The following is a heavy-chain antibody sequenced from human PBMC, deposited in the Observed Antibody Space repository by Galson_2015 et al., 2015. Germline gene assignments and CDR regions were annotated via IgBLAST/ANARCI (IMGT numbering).Heavy chain of an antibody. J-gene: IGHJ4*02. V-gene: IGHV1-8*01. CDR2: MNPNSGNT. CDR3: AKTDCTTSSCYGFDY. D-gene: IGHD2-2*01. Sequence: SVKVSCKASGYTFTSYDINWVRQAPGHGLEWMGWMNPNSGNTGYAQKFQGRVTMTRDTSINTAYMELSSLRSEDTAIYHCAKTDCTTSSCYGFDYWAQGTLVTVSS. CDR1: GYTFTSYD.